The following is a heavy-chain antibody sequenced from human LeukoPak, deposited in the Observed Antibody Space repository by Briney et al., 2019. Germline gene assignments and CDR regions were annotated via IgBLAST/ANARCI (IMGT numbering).Heavy chain of an antibody. CDR1: GGSISSYY. D-gene: IGHD1-26*01. CDR2: IYTSGST. V-gene: IGHV4-4*07. J-gene: IGHJ4*02. Sequence: SETLSITCTVSGGSISSYYWSWIRQPAGKGLYWIGRIYTSGSTNYNASLKSRVSMSVDTSKNQFSLKLSSVTAADTAVFYCARENSGSYREFDYWGQGTLVTVSS. CDR3: ARENSGSYREFDY.